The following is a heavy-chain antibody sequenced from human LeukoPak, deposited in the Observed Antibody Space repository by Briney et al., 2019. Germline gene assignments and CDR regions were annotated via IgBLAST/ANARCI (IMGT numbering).Heavy chain of an antibody. Sequence: SDTLSLTCTVSGASISSYYWSWIRQPPGKGLEWIGYIYYSGSPNYNTSLKSRVTISVDTSKKQFSLKLISVAAADTAVYYCARGVRYYYGMDVWGLGTTVTVSS. J-gene: IGHJ6*02. CDR3: ARGVRYYYGMDV. CDR1: GASISSYY. CDR2: IYYSGSP. V-gene: IGHV4-59*07.